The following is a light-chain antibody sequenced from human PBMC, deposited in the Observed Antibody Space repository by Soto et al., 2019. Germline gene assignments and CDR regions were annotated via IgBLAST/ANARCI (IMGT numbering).Light chain of an antibody. CDR1: SGHSSYA. V-gene: IGLV4-69*01. J-gene: IGLJ2*01. CDR3: QTWGTGVV. Sequence: QSVLTQSPSASASLGASVKLTCTLSSGHSSYAIAWHQQQPEKGPRYLMKLNSDGSHSKGDGIPDRFSGSSSGAERYLTISSLQSEDEDDYDCQTWGTGVVFGGGTKLTVL. CDR2: LNSDGSH.